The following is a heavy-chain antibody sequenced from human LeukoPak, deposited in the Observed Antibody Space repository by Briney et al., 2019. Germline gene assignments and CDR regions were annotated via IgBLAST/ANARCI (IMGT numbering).Heavy chain of an antibody. V-gene: IGHV4-4*07. CDR2: IYTGGST. CDR1: GGPVGSFSIYY. CDR3: AMYNYDTSGFDY. Sequence: PSETLSLTCSVSGGPVGSFSIYYWSWVRQPAGKGLEWIGRIYTGGSTSTSYNPSLKSRVSISVDKSKNHFSLTLRSVTATDTAVYYCAMYNYDTSGFDYWGQGTRVTVSS. J-gene: IGHJ4*02. D-gene: IGHD3-22*01.